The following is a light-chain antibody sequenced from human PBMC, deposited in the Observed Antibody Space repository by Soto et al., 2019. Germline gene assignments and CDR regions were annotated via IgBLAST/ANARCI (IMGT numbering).Light chain of an antibody. CDR1: SSNIGRNS. J-gene: IGLJ1*01. CDR3: AAWDDSLNEYV. Sequence: VLTQPPSVSGTPGQRVTITCSGSSSNIGRNSVNWYQHLPGMAPKLLTHGNNHRPSGVPDRFSGSKSGTSASLAISGLQPEDEADYCCAAWDDSLNEYVFGDGTKVTVL. CDR2: GNN. V-gene: IGLV1-44*01.